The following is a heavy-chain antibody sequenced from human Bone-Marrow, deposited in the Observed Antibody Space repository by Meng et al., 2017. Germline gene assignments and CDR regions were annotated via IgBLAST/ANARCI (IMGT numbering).Heavy chain of an antibody. CDR2: ISHDGSNK. J-gene: IGHJ4*02. V-gene: IGHV3-30*18. D-gene: IGHD6-19*01. Sequence: GFVVSRYAMHWVRQAPGKGLEWVAVISHDGSNKYYADSVKGRFTISRDNSKSTLYLQMNSLRTEDTAVYYCAEAVAGTQLVGYWGQGTLVTVSS. CDR3: AEAVAGTQLVGY. CDR1: GFVVSRYA.